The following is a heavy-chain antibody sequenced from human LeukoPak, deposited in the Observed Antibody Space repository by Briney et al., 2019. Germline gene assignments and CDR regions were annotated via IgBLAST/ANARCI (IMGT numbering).Heavy chain of an antibody. J-gene: IGHJ4*02. CDR1: GFTFSSYW. CDR3: AKGTYYYDSSGYYYDY. D-gene: IGHD3-22*01. Sequence: GGSLRLSCAASGFTFSSYWMHWVRQAPGKGLVWVSRINSDGSSTSYADSVKGRFTISRDNAKNTLYLQMNSLRAEDTALYYCAKGTYYYDSSGYYYDYWGQGTLVTVSS. V-gene: IGHV3-74*01. CDR2: INSDGSST.